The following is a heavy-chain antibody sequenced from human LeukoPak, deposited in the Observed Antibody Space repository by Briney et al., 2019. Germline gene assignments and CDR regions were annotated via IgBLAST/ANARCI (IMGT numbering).Heavy chain of an antibody. D-gene: IGHD6-19*01. CDR1: GFTFSSYS. J-gene: IGHJ4*02. V-gene: IGHV3-48*02. CDR2: ISSSSSTI. CDR3: AKDGGQWPVLGLI. Sequence: GGSLRLSCVVSGFTFSSYSMNWVRQAPGKGLEWVSYISSSSSTIYYADSVKGRFTISRDNAKNSLYLQMNSLGDEDTAVYYCAKDGGQWPVLGLIWGQGTLVTVSS.